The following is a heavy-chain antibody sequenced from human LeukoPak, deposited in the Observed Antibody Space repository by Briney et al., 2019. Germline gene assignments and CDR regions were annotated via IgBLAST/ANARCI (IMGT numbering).Heavy chain of an antibody. CDR1: GFTFSSYG. Sequence: PGRSLRLSCAASGFTFSSYGMHWVCQAPGKGLEWVAVISYDGSNKYYADSVKGRFTISRDNSKNTLYLQMNSLRAEDTAVYYCAKSNVRGTWTTPFDYWGQGTLVTVSS. CDR2: ISYDGSNK. J-gene: IGHJ4*02. CDR3: AKSNVRGTWTTPFDY. V-gene: IGHV3-30*18. D-gene: IGHD3-10*02.